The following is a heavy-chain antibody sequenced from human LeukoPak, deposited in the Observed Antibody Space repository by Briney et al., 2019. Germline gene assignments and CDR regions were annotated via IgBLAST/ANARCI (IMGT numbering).Heavy chain of an antibody. CDR2: IYYSGST. CDR3: ARDQMWVRGVIIGRSDAFDI. D-gene: IGHD3-10*01. Sequence: SETLSLTCTVSGGSISSYYWSWIRQPPGKGLEGIGYIYYSGSTNYNPSLKSRVTISVDTSKNQFSLKLSSVTAADTAVYYCARDQMWVRGVIIGRSDAFDIWGQGTMVTVSS. CDR1: GGSISSYY. V-gene: IGHV4-59*01. J-gene: IGHJ3*02.